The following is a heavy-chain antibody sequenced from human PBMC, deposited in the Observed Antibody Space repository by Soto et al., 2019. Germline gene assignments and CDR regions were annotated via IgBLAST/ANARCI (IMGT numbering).Heavy chain of an antibody. CDR3: AREGGYGLYYFDY. CDR2: IYYSGST. V-gene: IGHV4-59*01. D-gene: IGHD5-18*01. CDR1: GGSISSYY. Sequence: SETLSLTGTVSGGSISSYYWSWIRQPPGKGLEWIGYIYYSGSTNYNPSLKSRVTISVDTSKNQFSLKLSSVTAADTAVYYCAREGGYGLYYFDYWGQGTLVTVSS. J-gene: IGHJ4*02.